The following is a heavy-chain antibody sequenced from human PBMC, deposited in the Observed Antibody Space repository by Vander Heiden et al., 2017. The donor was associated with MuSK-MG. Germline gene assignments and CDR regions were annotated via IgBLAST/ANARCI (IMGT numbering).Heavy chain of an antibody. J-gene: IGHJ4*02. CDR3: AKGILGAHKEPPD. D-gene: IGHD1-26*01. V-gene: IGHV3-23*01. CDR2: LYSGGST. Sequence: EVQLLESVEGLVQPGGSLRLSCAASGFTLRGYAMSWVGQAPGKGLEWVSGLYSGGSTLYADSVKGRFTVSRDNSKNTLYLQMNTLRAEDTAVYYCAKGILGAHKEPPDWGQGTLVTVSS. CDR1: GFTLRGYA.